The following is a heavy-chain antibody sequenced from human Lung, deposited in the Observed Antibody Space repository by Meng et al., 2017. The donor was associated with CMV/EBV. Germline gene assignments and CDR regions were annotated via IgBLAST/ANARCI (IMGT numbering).Heavy chain of an antibody. D-gene: IGHD6-13*01. J-gene: IGHJ5*02. CDR3: AKDSTYSA. CDR1: GFTFSNYA. Sequence: GESXKISCAASGFTFSNYAMSWVRQAPGKGLEWVAVIYAGGRSAYYAESVKGRFTIFRDGSKNTVYLEMNSLRAEDTALYYCAKDSTYSAWGQGTLVTSPQ. CDR2: IYAGGRSA. V-gene: IGHV3-23*03.